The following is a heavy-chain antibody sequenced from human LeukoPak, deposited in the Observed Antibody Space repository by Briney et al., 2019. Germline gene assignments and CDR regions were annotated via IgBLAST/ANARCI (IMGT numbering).Heavy chain of an antibody. CDR3: ARGGYDYVWGSYRYTRGVFDY. J-gene: IGHJ4*02. CDR1: GFTFSSYG. Sequence: QSGRSLRLSRAASGFTFSSYGMHWVRQAPGKGLEWVAVIWYDGSNKYYADSVKGRFTISRDNSKNTLYLQMNSLRAEDTAVYYCARGGYDYVWGSYRYTRGVFDYWGQGTLVTVSS. CDR2: IWYDGSNK. D-gene: IGHD3-16*02. V-gene: IGHV3-33*01.